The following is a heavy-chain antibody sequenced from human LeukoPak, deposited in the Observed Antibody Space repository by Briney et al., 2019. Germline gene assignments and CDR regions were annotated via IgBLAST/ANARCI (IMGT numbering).Heavy chain of an antibody. CDR2: ISWDGGST. CDR3: AKDHLEHSSSSRIFDY. CDR1: GFTFDDYT. D-gene: IGHD6-6*01. Sequence: GGSLRLSCAASGFTFDDYTMHWVRQAPGKGLEWVSLISWDGGSTYYADSVKGRFTISRDNSKNSLYLQMNSLRTEDTALYYCAKDHLEHSSSSRIFDYWGQGTLVTVSS. J-gene: IGHJ4*02. V-gene: IGHV3-43*01.